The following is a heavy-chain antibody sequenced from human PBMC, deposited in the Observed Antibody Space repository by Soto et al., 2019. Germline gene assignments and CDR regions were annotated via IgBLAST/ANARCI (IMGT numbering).Heavy chain of an antibody. CDR1: GYTFTSYG. CDR3: ARDPWIVGALDY. CDR2: ISAYNGNT. D-gene: IGHD1-26*01. V-gene: IGHV1-18*01. J-gene: IGHJ4*02. Sequence: ASVKVSCKASGYTFTSYGISWVRQAPGQGLEWMGWISAYNGNTNYAQKLQGRVTMTTDTSTSTACMELRSLRSDDTAVYYCARDPWIVGALDYWGQGTLVTVSS.